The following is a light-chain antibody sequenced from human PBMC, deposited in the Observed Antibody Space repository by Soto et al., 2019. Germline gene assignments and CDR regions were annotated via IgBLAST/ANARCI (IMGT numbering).Light chain of an antibody. V-gene: IGKV1-5*01. CDR2: DAS. CDR1: QSISSW. CDR3: QQYDSYSWT. Sequence: DIQMTQSPSTLSASVGDRVTITCRASQSISSWLAWYQQKPGKAPKLLIYDASSLESGVPSRFSGSGSGTEFTLTISSLQTDDFASYYFQQYDSYSWTFGQGTKVDIK. J-gene: IGKJ1*01.